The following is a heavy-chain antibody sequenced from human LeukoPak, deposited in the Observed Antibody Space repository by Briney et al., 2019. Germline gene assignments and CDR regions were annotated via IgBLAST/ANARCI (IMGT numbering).Heavy chain of an antibody. V-gene: IGHV1-46*01. CDR2: INPSGGST. J-gene: IGHJ3*02. CDR1: GYTFTSYY. D-gene: IGHD2-8*01. Sequence: ASVKVSCKASGYTFTSYYMHWVRQAPGQGLEWMGIINPSGGSTSYAQKFQGRVTMTRDTSTSTVYMELSSLRSEDTAVYYCARVSVLGVFWEGGGAFDIWGQGTMVTVSS. CDR3: ARVSVLGVFWEGGGAFDI.